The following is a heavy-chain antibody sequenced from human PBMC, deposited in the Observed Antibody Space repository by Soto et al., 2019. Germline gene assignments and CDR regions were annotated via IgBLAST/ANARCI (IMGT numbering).Heavy chain of an antibody. J-gene: IGHJ4*02. D-gene: IGHD1-1*01. Sequence: QVQLVQSGGEVKMPGASVKVSCKASGYTFTNFGISWVRQAPGQGLEFMGWITISNGNTNYAQNLQGRVTMTTDTSTSTAYMELRSLRSDDTAVYYCARFLQLRPLDYWGQGTLVTVSS. V-gene: IGHV1-18*01. CDR3: ARFLQLRPLDY. CDR1: GYTFTNFG. CDR2: ITISNGNT.